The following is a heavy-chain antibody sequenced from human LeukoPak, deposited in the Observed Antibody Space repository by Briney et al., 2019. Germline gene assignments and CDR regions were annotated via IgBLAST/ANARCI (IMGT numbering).Heavy chain of an antibody. Sequence: GGSLRLSCAASGFTFSTYSMHWVRQAPGKGLEWVGVMSYDGSNVYYADSVKGRFIISRDNSKNTLYLQMSSLRAEDTAIYYCARVYSSGWSLPFEYWGQGTLVTVSS. CDR2: MSYDGSNV. CDR3: ARVYSSGWSLPFEY. CDR1: GFTFSTYS. J-gene: IGHJ4*02. V-gene: IGHV3-30-3*01. D-gene: IGHD6-19*01.